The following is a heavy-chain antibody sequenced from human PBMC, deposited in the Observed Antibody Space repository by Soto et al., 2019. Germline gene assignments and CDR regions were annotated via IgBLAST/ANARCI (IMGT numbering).Heavy chain of an antibody. CDR2: IWYDGSNK. Sequence: HPGGSLRLSCAASGFTFSSYGMHWVRQAPGKGLEWVAVIWYDGSNKYYADSVKGRFTISRDNSKNTLYLQMNSLRAEDTAVYYCARDEAAGGELDYWGQGTLVTVSS. V-gene: IGHV3-33*01. J-gene: IGHJ4*02. CDR3: ARDEAAGGELDY. D-gene: IGHD3-16*01. CDR1: GFTFSSYG.